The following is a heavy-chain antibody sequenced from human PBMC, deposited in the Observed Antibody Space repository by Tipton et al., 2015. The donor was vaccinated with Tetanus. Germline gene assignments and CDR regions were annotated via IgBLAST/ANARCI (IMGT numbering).Heavy chain of an antibody. CDR3: ARADYNLSRKGPFDS. D-gene: IGHD3-10*01. Sequence: TLSLTCTVSGGSISGYYWTWMRQPPGKGLEWLGYIYYRGETNYNPSVSSRLTISLDTSKNQVSLRLTSVTAADTAVYFCARADYNLSRKGPFDSWGQGTLVLVSS. CDR1: GGSISGYY. V-gene: IGHV4-59*01. J-gene: IGHJ4*02. CDR2: IYYRGET.